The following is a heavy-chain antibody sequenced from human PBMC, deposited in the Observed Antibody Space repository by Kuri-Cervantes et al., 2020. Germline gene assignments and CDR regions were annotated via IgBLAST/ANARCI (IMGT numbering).Heavy chain of an antibody. D-gene: IGHD2-8*02. J-gene: IGHJ4*02. CDR1: GFTFSTYW. Sequence: GESLKISCAASGFTFSTYWMTWVRKAPGKGLEWVAVIWYDGSNKYYADSVKGRFTISRDNSKNTLYLQMNSLRAEDTAVYYCARGLLVVYAIDHWGQGTLVTVSS. CDR3: ARGLLVVYAIDH. CDR2: IWYDGSNK. V-gene: IGHV3-33*08.